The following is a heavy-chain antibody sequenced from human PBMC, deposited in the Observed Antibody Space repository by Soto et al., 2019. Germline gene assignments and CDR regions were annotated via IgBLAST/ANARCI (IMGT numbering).Heavy chain of an antibody. V-gene: IGHV4-38-2*01. Sequence: PSETLSLTCAVTSGDYWGWIRQPPGKGLEWIGTIYHSGSTYYNPSLKSRLTISVDMSKNQLSLTLTSVTAADTAVYYCARTRGSLRDALDIWGQGTMVTVSS. J-gene: IGHJ3*02. CDR3: ARTRGSLRDALDI. CDR1: SGDY. CDR2: IYHSGST. D-gene: IGHD3-10*01.